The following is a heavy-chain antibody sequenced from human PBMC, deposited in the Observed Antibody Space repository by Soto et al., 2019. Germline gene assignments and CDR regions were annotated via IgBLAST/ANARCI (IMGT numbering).Heavy chain of an antibody. Sequence: ASETLSLTCTVSGGSISSYYWSWIRQPPGKGLEWIGYTYYSGSTNYNPSLKSRVTISVDTSKNQFSLKLSSVTAADTAVYYCARDLSIVSFTVVPAALESSNWFDPWGQGTLVTVSS. D-gene: IGHD2-2*01. CDR2: TYYSGST. CDR3: ARDLSIVSFTVVPAALESSNWFDP. CDR1: GGSISSYY. V-gene: IGHV4-59*01. J-gene: IGHJ5*02.